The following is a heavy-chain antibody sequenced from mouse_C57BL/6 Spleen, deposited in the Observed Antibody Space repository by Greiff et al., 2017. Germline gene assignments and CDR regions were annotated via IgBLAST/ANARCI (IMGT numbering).Heavy chain of an antibody. J-gene: IGHJ3*01. CDR2: ISYDGSH. V-gene: IGHV3-6*01. CDR1: GYSITSGYY. Sequence: EVQLQESGPGLVKPSQSLSLTCSVTGYSITSGYYWNWIRQFPGNKLEWMGYISYDGSHNYNPSLKNRISITRDTSKHQFFLKLNSVTTEDTATYYCAREEYSNPFAYWGQGTLVTGSA. CDR3: AREEYSNPFAY. D-gene: IGHD2-5*01.